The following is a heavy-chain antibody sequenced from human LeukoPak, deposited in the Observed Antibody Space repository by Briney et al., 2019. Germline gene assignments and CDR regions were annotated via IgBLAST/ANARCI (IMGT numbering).Heavy chain of an antibody. CDR3: ARFLSGGVIVYYFDY. CDR2: IYDSGST. CDR1: GGSISSGGYY. D-gene: IGHD3-16*02. Sequence: SETLSLTCTVSGGSISSGGYYWSWIRQPPGKGLEWIGNIYDSGSTYYNPSLKSRVTISVDTSKNQFSLKLSSVTAADTAVYYCARFLSGGVIVYYFDYWGQGTLVTVSS. V-gene: IGHV4-30-4*08. J-gene: IGHJ4*02.